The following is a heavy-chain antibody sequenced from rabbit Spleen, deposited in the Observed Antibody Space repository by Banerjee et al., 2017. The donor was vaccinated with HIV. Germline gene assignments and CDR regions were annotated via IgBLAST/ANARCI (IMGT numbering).Heavy chain of an antibody. Sequence: QEQLKESGGGLVKPEGSLTLTCKASGFSFSDRDVMCWVRQAPGKGLEWIGCINTATGKDVYANWVNGRFTISRTSSTTVTLQMTSLTAADTATYFCARDLAAAIGWIFYLWGPGTLVTVS. J-gene: IGHJ4*01. CDR1: GFSFSDRDV. D-gene: IGHD4-1*01. V-gene: IGHV1S45*01. CDR3: ARDLAAAIGWIFYL. CDR2: INTATGKD.